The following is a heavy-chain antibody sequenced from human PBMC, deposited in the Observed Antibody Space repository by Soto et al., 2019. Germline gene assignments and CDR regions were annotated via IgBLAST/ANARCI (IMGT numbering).Heavy chain of an antibody. J-gene: IGHJ5*02. CDR3: ARYPRTRPIYLAAFGNWFDP. CDR2: ISSSSSYI. V-gene: IGHV3-21*01. D-gene: IGHD6-13*01. Sequence: PGGSLRISCAASGFTFSSYSMNWVRQAPGKGLEWVSSISSSSSYIYYADSVKGRFTISRDNAKNSLYLQMNSLRAEDTAVYYCARYPRTRPIYLAAFGNWFDPWGQGT. CDR1: GFTFSSYS.